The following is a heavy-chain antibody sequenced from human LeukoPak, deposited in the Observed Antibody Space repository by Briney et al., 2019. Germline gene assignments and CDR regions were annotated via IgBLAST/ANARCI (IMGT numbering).Heavy chain of an antibody. J-gene: IGHJ4*02. CDR3: ACIVVVPAANPLVDY. Sequence: SETLSLTCAVSGYSISSGYCWGWIRQPPGKGLEWIGSIYHSGSTYYNPSLKSRVTISVDTSKNQFSLKLSSVTAADTAVYYCACIVVVPAANPLVDYWGQGTLVTVFS. CDR2: IYHSGST. D-gene: IGHD2-2*01. CDR1: GYSISSGYC. V-gene: IGHV4-38-2*01.